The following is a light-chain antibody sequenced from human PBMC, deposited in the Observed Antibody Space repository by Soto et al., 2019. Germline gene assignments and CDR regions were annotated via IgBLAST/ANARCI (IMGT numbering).Light chain of an antibody. Sequence: EIVLTQSPGTLSVSPGERATLSCSASQSVSSSYLAWYQQKPGQAPRLLIYCASSRATGIPDRFSGSGSGTDFTLTISRLEPEDFAVYYCQHYGSSLWTFGQGTKVEIK. CDR1: QSVSSSY. J-gene: IGKJ1*01. CDR3: QHYGSSLWT. CDR2: CAS. V-gene: IGKV3-20*01.